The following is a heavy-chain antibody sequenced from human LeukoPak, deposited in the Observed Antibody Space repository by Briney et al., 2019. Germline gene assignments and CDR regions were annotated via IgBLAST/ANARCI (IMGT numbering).Heavy chain of an antibody. CDR3: ATWGRRDGYNRKKSYAFDI. Sequence: ASVKVSCKVSGYTLTELSMHWVRQAPGKGLEWMGGFDPEDGETIYAQKFQGRVTMTEDTSTDTAYMELSSLRSEDTAVYYCATWGRRDGYNRKKSYAFDIWGQGTMVTVSS. V-gene: IGHV1-24*01. CDR1: GYTLTELS. D-gene: IGHD5-24*01. CDR2: FDPEDGET. J-gene: IGHJ3*02.